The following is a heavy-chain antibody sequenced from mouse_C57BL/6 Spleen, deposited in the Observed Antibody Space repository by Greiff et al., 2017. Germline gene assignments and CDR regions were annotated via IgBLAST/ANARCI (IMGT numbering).Heavy chain of an antibody. CDR2: IHPNSGST. J-gene: IGHJ2*01. CDR1: GYTFTSYR. CDR3: AREGNYYGSSYVDY. Sequence: QVQLQQPGAELVKPGASVKLSCKASGYTFTSYRMHWVKQRPGQGLEWIGMIHPNSGSTNYNEKFKSKATLTVDKSSSTAYMQLSSLTSEDSAVYYCAREGNYYGSSYVDYWGQGTTLTVSS. D-gene: IGHD1-1*01. V-gene: IGHV1-64*01.